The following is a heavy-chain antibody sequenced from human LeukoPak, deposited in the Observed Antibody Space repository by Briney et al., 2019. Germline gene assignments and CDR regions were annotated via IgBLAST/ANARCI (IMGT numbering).Heavy chain of an antibody. CDR2: LRYDGSNK. D-gene: IGHD1-26*01. CDR1: GFRFSCYG. V-gene: IGHV3-30*02. Sequence: PGGSLRLCCGASGFRFSCYGRPWVRQAPGKVLERVPFLRYDGSNKYYASSEGRRYPISGDNSKNTLYQQMNSLRAEDVVVYYCARVSGKFYYYYYMDLWGKGTTVTISS. CDR3: ARVSGKFYYYYYMDL. J-gene: IGHJ6*03.